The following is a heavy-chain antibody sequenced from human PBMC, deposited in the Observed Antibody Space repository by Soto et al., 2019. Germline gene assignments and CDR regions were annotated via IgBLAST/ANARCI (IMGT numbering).Heavy chain of an antibody. D-gene: IGHD3-22*01. J-gene: IGHJ4*02. CDR1: GFTFTSYA. CDR3: AKDGYYYDASGFLDY. Sequence: EVQLLESGGGLVQPGGSLRLSCAASGFTFTSYAKSWVRQAPGKGLEWVSLISGSGVSTYYADSVKGRFTISRDNSKNTLYLQMNSLIAEDTAVYYCAKDGYYYDASGFLDYWGQGTLVTVPS. CDR2: ISGSGVST. V-gene: IGHV3-23*01.